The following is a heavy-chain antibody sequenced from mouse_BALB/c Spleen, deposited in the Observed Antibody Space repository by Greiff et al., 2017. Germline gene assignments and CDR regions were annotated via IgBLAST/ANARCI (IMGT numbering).Heavy chain of an antibody. J-gene: IGHJ4*01. Sequence: EVKLEESGGGLVQPGGSMKLSCVASGFTFSNYWMNWVRQSPEKGLEWVAEISLKSNNYATHYAESVKGRFTISRDDSKSSVYLQMNNLRAEDTGMYYCTRGNYDRYYYAMDYWGQGTSVTVSS. D-gene: IGHD2-1*01. CDR1: GFTFSNYW. V-gene: IGHV6-6*02. CDR3: TRGNYDRYYYAMDY. CDR2: ISLKSNNYAT.